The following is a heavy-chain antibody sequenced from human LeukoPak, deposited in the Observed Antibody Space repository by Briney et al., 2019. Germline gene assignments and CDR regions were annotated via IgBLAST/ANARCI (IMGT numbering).Heavy chain of an antibody. D-gene: IGHD3-16*01. CDR2: ISNSGNT. CDR3: ARVGRGDHRWGSYSFDY. J-gene: IGHJ4*02. Sequence: LETLSLTCIVSGDSISSYYWSWIRQPPGKGLEWIGYISNSGNTNYNPSPKSRVTISVDTSKNQCSLKLTSVIAADTAVYYWARVGRGDHRWGSYSFDYWGQGTLVTVSS. CDR1: GDSISSYY. V-gene: IGHV4-59*01.